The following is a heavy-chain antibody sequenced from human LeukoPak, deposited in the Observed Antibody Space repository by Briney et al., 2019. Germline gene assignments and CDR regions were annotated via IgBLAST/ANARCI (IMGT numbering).Heavy chain of an antibody. D-gene: IGHD6-19*01. J-gene: IGHJ5*02. V-gene: IGHV1-3*01. Sequence: ASVKVSCKASGYTFTSYAMHWVRQAPGQRLEWMGWINAGNGNTKYSQKFQGRVTITRDTSASTAYMELSSLRSEDTAVYYCARGRYSSGWYSIGNWFDPWGQGTLVTVSS. CDR2: INAGNGNT. CDR3: ARGRYSSGWYSIGNWFDP. CDR1: GYTFTSYA.